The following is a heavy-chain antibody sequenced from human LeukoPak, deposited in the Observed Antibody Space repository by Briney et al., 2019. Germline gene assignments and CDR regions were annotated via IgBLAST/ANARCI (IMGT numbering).Heavy chain of an antibody. Sequence: GGSLRLSCAASGFTFSSYAMNWIRQAPGKGLEWVSSITGSSSSTYYADSVKGRFTISRDNSKNTLYLQMNSLRAEDTAVYYCAKARGFCSGGSCYNPFDPWGQGTLVTVSS. CDR2: ITGSSSST. V-gene: IGHV3-23*01. CDR3: AKARGFCSGGSCYNPFDP. CDR1: GFTFSSYA. D-gene: IGHD2-15*01. J-gene: IGHJ5*02.